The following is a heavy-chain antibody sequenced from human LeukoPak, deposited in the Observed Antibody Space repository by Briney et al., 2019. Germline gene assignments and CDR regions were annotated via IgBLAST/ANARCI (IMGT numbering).Heavy chain of an antibody. Sequence: PGGSLRLSCAASGFTANRNYMSWVRQAPGKGLEWVSVIYSGGVTYYADSVKGRFTISRDNSKNTLYLQMNSLRADDTAVYYCAGSSAYYPDAFDIWGQGTMVSVSS. CDR1: GFTANRNY. D-gene: IGHD3-22*01. CDR3: AGSSAYYPDAFDI. J-gene: IGHJ3*02. V-gene: IGHV3-53*01. CDR2: IYSGGVT.